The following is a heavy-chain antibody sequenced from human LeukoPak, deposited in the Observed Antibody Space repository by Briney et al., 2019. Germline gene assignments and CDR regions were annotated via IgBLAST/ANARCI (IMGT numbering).Heavy chain of an antibody. Sequence: KPGGSLRLSCAASGFTFSSHTMNWVRQAPGKGLGWVSSISSSSSYIYYADSVKGRFTISRDNAKNSLYLQMNSLRAEDTAVYYCVRAKDIVAAGTNAFDIWGQGTMVTVSS. CDR1: GFTFSSHT. D-gene: IGHD6-13*01. J-gene: IGHJ3*02. V-gene: IGHV3-21*01. CDR2: ISSSSSYI. CDR3: VRAKDIVAAGTNAFDI.